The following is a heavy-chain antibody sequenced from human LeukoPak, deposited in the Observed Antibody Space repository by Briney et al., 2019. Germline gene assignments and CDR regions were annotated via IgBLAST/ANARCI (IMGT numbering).Heavy chain of an antibody. V-gene: IGHV1-8*01. CDR2: MNPNSGNT. CDR3: ARGPSGGDNSNIYFDY. D-gene: IGHD4-23*01. CDR1: GYTFTSYD. J-gene: IGHJ4*02. Sequence: GASVKVSCKASGYTFTSYDINWVRQATGQGLEWMGWMNPNSGNTGYAQKFQGRVTMTRNTSINTAYIELSSLRSEDTEDTAVYYCARGPSGGDNSNIYFDYWGQGTLVTVSS.